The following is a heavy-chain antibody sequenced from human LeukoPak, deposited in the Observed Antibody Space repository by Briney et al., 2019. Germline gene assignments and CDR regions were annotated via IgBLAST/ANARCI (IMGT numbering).Heavy chain of an antibody. CDR2: FDPEDDET. Sequence: PGASVKVSCKVSGYTLTELSMHWVRQAPGKGLEWMGGFDPEDDETIYAQKFQGRVTMTEDTSTDTAYMELSSLRSEDTAVYYCATDKPGTVSDAFDIWGQETMVTVS. V-gene: IGHV1-24*01. J-gene: IGHJ3*02. D-gene: IGHD7-27*01. CDR3: ATDKPGTVSDAFDI. CDR1: GYTLTELS.